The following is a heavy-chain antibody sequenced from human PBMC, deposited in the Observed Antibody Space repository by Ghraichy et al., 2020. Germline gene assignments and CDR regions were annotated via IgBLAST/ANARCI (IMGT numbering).Heavy chain of an antibody. J-gene: IGHJ3*02. CDR1: GGSINSYH. Sequence: SETLSLTCSVSGGSINSYHWNWIRQPPGKGLEWIGNIYYRGSTNYNPSLKSRVTILVDTSKKQLSLKLKSVTTADTAVYYCARNVGQNDGFDIWGQGTVVTVSA. CDR2: IYYRGST. V-gene: IGHV4-59*01. CDR3: ARNVGQNDGFDI. D-gene: IGHD2-15*01.